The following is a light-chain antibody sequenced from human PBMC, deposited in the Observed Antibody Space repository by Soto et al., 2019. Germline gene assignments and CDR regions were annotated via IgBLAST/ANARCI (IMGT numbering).Light chain of an antibody. CDR1: QSVRRY. Sequence: EIVLTQSPATLSLSPGERATLSCRASQSVRRYLAWYQQKPGQAPRLLIYDASTRATGIPARFSGSGSETDFTLTITSLEPEDFAVYYCQQRNNWPTFGQGTRLEIK. CDR3: QQRNNWPT. V-gene: IGKV3-11*01. J-gene: IGKJ5*01. CDR2: DAS.